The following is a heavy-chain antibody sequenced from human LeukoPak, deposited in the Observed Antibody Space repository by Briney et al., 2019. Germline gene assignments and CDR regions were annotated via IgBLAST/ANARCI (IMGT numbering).Heavy chain of an antibody. D-gene: IGHD2-8*01. CDR3: AKLMSWRPDYYYMDV. CDR2: ISGSGDNT. Sequence: PGGSLRLSCEASGLSFRSYGMSWVRQAPGKGLEWVSGISGSGDNTYYTDSVKGRFTISRDNSKNTLYLQMNSLRAEDTAVYDCAKLMSWRPDYYYMDVRGKGTTVTVSS. V-gene: IGHV3-23*01. CDR1: GLSFRSYG. J-gene: IGHJ6*03.